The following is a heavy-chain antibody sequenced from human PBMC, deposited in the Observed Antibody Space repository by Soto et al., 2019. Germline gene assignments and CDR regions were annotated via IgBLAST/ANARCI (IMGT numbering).Heavy chain of an antibody. CDR3: ARGGLAYCSGGSCYSGWHYYYGMDV. V-gene: IGHV3-21*01. J-gene: IGHJ6*02. Sequence: GGSLRLSCAASGFTFSSYSMNWVRQAPGKGLEWVSSISSSSSYIYYADSVRGRFTISRDNAKNSLYLQMNSLRAEDTAVYYCARGGLAYCSGGSCYSGWHYYYGMDVWGQGTTVTVSS. D-gene: IGHD2-15*01. CDR1: GFTFSSYS. CDR2: ISSSSSYI.